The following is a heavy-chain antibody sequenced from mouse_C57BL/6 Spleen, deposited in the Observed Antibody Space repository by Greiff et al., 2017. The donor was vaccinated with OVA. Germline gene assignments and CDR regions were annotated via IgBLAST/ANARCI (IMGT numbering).Heavy chain of an antibody. J-gene: IGHJ2*01. Sequence: LVESGAELARPGASVKMSCKASGYTFTSYTMHWVKQRPGQGLEWIGYINPSSGYTKYNQKFKDKATLTADKSSSTAYMQLSSLTSEDSAVYYCARLREEYPHYYFDYWGQGTTLTVSS. V-gene: IGHV1-4*01. CDR3: ARLREEYPHYYFDY. CDR1: GYTFTSYT. CDR2: INPSSGYT. D-gene: IGHD5-1*01.